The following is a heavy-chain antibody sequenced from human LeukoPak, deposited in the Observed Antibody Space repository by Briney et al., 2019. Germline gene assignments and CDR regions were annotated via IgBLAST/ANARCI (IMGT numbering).Heavy chain of an antibody. Sequence: GGSLRLSCAASGFTFSSYAMSWVRQAPGKGLEWVANIKQDGSEKYYVDSVKGRFTISRDNAKNSLYLQMNSLRAEDTAVYYCARERPTRGYSYGYYDDYWGQGTLVTVSS. V-gene: IGHV3-7*01. J-gene: IGHJ4*02. D-gene: IGHD5-18*01. CDR3: ARERPTRGYSYGYYDDY. CDR2: IKQDGSEK. CDR1: GFTFSSYA.